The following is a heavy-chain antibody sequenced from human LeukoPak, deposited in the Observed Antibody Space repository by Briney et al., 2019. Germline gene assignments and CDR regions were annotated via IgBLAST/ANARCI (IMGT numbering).Heavy chain of an antibody. D-gene: IGHD3-10*01. CDR3: ARVVDYYGSGSYYNWFDY. V-gene: IGHV1-2*02. CDR1: GYTFTGYY. Sequence: ASVKVSCKASGYTFTGYYMHWVRQAPGQGLEWMGWINPNSGGTNYAQKFQGRATMTRDTSISTAYMELSRLRSDDTAVYYCARVVDYYGSGSYYNWFDYWGQGTLVTVSS. CDR2: INPNSGGT. J-gene: IGHJ4*02.